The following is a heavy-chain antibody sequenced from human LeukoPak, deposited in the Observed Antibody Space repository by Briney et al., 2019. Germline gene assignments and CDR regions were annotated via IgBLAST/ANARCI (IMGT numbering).Heavy chain of an antibody. CDR3: ARDRRGSY. J-gene: IGHJ4*02. CDR1: GASISSYY. Sequence: SETLSLTCTVSGASISSYYWSWIRQPPGKGLEWIGYIYHSGSTNYNPSLKSRVTISIDTSKNQFSLKLSSVNAPDPAVYYCARDRRGSYWGQGTLVTVSS. CDR2: IYHSGST. V-gene: IGHV4-59*01.